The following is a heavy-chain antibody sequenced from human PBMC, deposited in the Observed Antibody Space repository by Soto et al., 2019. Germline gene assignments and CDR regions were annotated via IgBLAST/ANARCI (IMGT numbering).Heavy chain of an antibody. J-gene: IGHJ4*02. CDR2: IIPIFGTA. D-gene: IGHD6-6*01. Sequence: QVPLVQSGAEVKKPGSSVKVSCKASGGTFSSYAISWVRQAPGQGLEWLGGIIPIFGTANYAQKFQGRVTITADKSTSTAYMELSSLRSEDTAVYYCARSFSYSSSDYYFDYWGQGTLVTVSS. CDR1: GGTFSSYA. V-gene: IGHV1-69*06. CDR3: ARSFSYSSSDYYFDY.